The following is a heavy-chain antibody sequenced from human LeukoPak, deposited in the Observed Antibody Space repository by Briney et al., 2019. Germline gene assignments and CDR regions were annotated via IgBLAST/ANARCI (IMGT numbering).Heavy chain of an antibody. CDR1: GFTVSGNY. V-gene: IGHV3-66*01. Sequence: TGGSLRLSCAASGFTVSGNYMTWVRQAPGKGLECVSVIYSGGSTCYADSVEGRFTISRDNSKNTLYLHMNSLRAEDTAVYYCAGCRWNYHYFEHWGQGTLVTVSS. J-gene: IGHJ4*02. D-gene: IGHD1-7*01. CDR2: IYSGGST. CDR3: AGCRWNYHYFEH.